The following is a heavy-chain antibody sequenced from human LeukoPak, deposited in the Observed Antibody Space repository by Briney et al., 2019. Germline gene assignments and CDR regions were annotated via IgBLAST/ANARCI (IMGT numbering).Heavy chain of an antibody. CDR1: GFTFDDYG. J-gene: IGHJ4*02. D-gene: IGHD2-21*01. Sequence: GKSLRLSCAASGFTFDDYGMHWVRQVPGEVLELGSGINWDSGSVGYADSVKGRFTISRDNAKNSLYLRMNSLRAEDTSFYYCVKGSLFRSTNMHSYFDYWGQGTLVTVSS. CDR2: INWDSGSV. CDR3: VKGSLFRSTNMHSYFDY. V-gene: IGHV3-9*01.